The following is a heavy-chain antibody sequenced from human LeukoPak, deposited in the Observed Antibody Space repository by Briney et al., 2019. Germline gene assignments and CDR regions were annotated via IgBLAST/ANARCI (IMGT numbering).Heavy chain of an antibody. CDR1: GFTFSSYA. Sequence: GGSLRLSCAASGFTFSSYAMSWVRQAPGKGLEWVSVITDSGGSTYYADSVKGRFTISRDNSKNTLYLQMNSLRAEDTAVYYCARDRGTPDSFDFWGLGTMVTVSS. CDR3: ARDRGTPDSFDF. J-gene: IGHJ3*01. CDR2: ITDSGGST. D-gene: IGHD1-1*01. V-gene: IGHV3-23*01.